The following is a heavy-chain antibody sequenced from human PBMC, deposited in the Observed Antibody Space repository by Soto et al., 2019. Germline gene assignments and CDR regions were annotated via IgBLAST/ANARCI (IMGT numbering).Heavy chain of an antibody. CDR3: AGGDYYHSSGYYFYYYTMDV. CDR1: GCLNSSNFS. V-gene: IGHV4-39*01. Sequence: GCLNSSNFSYGLFCLPQGKGLEWIGNVYYGGSTYYNPSLKSRVTISVETSKSQFSLKLSSVTAADTAVYYCAGGDYYHSSGYYFYYYTMDVWGQGTTVS. J-gene: IGHJ6*02. CDR2: VYYGGST. D-gene: IGHD3-22*01.